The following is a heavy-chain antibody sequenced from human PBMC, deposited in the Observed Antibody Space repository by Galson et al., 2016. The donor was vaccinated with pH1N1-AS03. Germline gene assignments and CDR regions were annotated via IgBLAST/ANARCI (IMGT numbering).Heavy chain of an antibody. CDR1: GFPFSSYW. Sequence: SLRLSCAASGFPFSSYWMHWVRQAPGKGLVWVSRSNTDGSGTTYADSVKGRFTISRDNAKNTVSLQMNSLRAEDTAVYYCARGIGSRIAVGLDFWGPGTLATVSA. D-gene: IGHD6-19*01. V-gene: IGHV3-74*01. CDR3: ARGIGSRIAVGLDF. J-gene: IGHJ4*02. CDR2: SNTDGSGT.